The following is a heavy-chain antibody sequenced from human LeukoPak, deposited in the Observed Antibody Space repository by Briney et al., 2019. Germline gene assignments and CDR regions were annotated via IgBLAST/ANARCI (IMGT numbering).Heavy chain of an antibody. Sequence: SVKVSCKASGGTFSSYAISWVRQAPGQGLEWMGGIIPIFGTANYAQKFQGRVTITADKSTSTAYMELSSLRSEDTAVYYCARKNGDYNYDYYYYYMDVWGKGTTVTVSS. CDR3: ARKNGDYNYDYYYYYMDV. J-gene: IGHJ6*03. D-gene: IGHD4-17*01. V-gene: IGHV1-69*06. CDR2: IIPIFGTA. CDR1: GGTFSSYA.